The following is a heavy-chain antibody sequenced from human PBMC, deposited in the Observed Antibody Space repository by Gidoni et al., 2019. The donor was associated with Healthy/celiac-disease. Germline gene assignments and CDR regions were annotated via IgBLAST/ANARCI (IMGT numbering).Heavy chain of an antibody. Sequence: QVQLQESGPGLVKPSQTLSLTCTVSGGSISSGSYYWSWIRQPAGKGLEWIGRIYTSGSTNYNPSLKSRVTISVDTSKNQFSLKLSSVTAADTVVYYCARDSLDYYDSSGHRNWGQGTLVTVSS. CDR1: GGSISSGSYY. CDR3: ARDSLDYYDSSGHRN. D-gene: IGHD3-22*01. V-gene: IGHV4-61*02. CDR2: IYTSGST. J-gene: IGHJ4*02.